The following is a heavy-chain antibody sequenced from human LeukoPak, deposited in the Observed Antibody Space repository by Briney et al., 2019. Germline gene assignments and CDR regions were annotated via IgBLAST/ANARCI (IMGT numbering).Heavy chain of an antibody. CDR2: ISYDGSNK. J-gene: IGHJ5*02. V-gene: IGHV3-30*04. D-gene: IGHD4-11*01. Sequence: PGRSLRLSCAASGFTFCSYAMHWVRQAPGKGLEWVAVISYDGSNKYYADSVKGRFTISRDNSKNTLYLQMNSLRAEDTAVYYCARDAGQMTTQNHWGQGTLVTVSS. CDR3: ARDAGQMTTQNH. CDR1: GFTFCSYA.